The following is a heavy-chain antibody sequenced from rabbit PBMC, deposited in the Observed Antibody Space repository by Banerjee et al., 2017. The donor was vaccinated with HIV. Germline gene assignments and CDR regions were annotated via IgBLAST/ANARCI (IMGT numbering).Heavy chain of an antibody. J-gene: IGHJ4*01. V-gene: IGHV1S40*01. CDR1: GFSFSDNYD. Sequence: QSLEESGGDLVKPGASLKLSCKASGFSFSDNYDMCWVRQAPGKGLEWIACIYAGSSGSTTYASWAKGRFTISKTSSTTVTLQMTSLTVADTATYFCASDMGGSHDFNLWGPGTLVTVS. D-gene: IGHD4-2*01. CDR2: IYAGSSGST. CDR3: ASDMGGSHDFNL.